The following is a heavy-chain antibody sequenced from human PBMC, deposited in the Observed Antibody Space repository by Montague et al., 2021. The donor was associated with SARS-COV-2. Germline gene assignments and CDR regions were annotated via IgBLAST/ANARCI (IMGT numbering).Heavy chain of an antibody. CDR3: ARHANWDGYYFDS. Sequence: SETLSLTCTVSGDSISDYYWSWIRQPPGMGLEWIGYIYHYGSAKYNPSLKSRVTISVDTSKNQFSLKLSSVTAVDTAVYYCARHANWDGYYFDSWGQGALVTVSS. V-gene: IGHV4-59*08. CDR2: IYHYGSA. D-gene: IGHD7-27*01. CDR1: GDSISDYY. J-gene: IGHJ4*02.